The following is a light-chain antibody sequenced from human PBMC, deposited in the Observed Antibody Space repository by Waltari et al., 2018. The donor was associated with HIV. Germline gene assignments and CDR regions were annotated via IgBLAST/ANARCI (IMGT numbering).Light chain of an antibody. J-gene: IGLJ3*02. CDR2: TTN. CDR3: VLYMGSVGWV. CDR1: SGSVSTTNY. Sequence: QTVVTQEPSFSVSPGGTVTLTCGLSSGSVSTTNYPNWYHKPPGQASRTIIYTTNTRSSGVPDRFSGSILGNKAALTITGAQADDESDYYCVLYMGSVGWVFGGGTRLTVL. V-gene: IGLV8-61*01.